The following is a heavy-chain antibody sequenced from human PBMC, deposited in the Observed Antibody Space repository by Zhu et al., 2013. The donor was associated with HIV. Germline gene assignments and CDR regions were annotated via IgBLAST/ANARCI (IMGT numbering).Heavy chain of an antibody. V-gene: IGHV1-18*01. Sequence: QVQLVQSGAEVKKPGASVKVSCKASGYTFTSYGISWVRQAPGQGLEWMGWISAYDGNSNYAQRLQGRVTMTTDTSTSTAYMELRSLRSDDTAVYYCAREVDDYIWGXLSFFLIIWGQGTMVTVS. CDR1: GYTFTSYG. D-gene: IGHD3-16*01. J-gene: IGHJ3*02. CDR3: AREVDDYIWGXLSFFLII. CDR2: ISAYDGNS.